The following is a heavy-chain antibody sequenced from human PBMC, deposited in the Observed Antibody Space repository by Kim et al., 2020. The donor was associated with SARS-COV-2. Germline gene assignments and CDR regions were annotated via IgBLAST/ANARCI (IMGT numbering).Heavy chain of an antibody. CDR3: ARDLGIGWSGESNDAFDV. CDR1: GGSVSGCNYY. CDR2: MYDSGKT. V-gene: IGHV4-30-4*01. J-gene: IGHJ3*01. D-gene: IGHD7-27*01. Sequence: SETLSLTCTVSGGSVSGCNYYWSWIRQPPGKGPEWIGFMYDSGKTLYNPSLKSRLSISVDTSKNQFSLKLQSVSAADTAMYFCARDLGIGWSGESNDAFDVWGQGTMVIVSS.